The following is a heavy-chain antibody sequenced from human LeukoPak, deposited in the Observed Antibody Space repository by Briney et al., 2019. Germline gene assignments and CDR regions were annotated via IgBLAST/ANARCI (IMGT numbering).Heavy chain of an antibody. CDR3: SRTGYFDI. J-gene: IGHJ3*02. CDR2: ISSSGKYI. Sequence: GGSLRLSCAASGFTFSSYSMNCVRQAPGKGLEWVSSISSSGKYIFYADSVKGRFTISRDNAKNSLSLQMNSLSAEDTAVFYCSRTGYFDIWGQGTMVTVSS. CDR1: GFTFSSYS. D-gene: IGHD2-15*01. V-gene: IGHV3-21*01.